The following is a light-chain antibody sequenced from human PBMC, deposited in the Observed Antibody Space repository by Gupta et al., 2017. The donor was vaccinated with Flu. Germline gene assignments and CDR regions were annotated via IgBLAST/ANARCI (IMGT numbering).Light chain of an antibody. J-gene: IGLJ2*01. CDR1: SLRSYY. CDR3: NSRDSSGNNVV. V-gene: IGLV3-19*01. CDR2: GKN. Sequence: SSELTQDPAVSVALGQTVRITCQGDSLRSYYASWYQQKPGQAPVLVIYGKNNRPSGTPDRFSGSSSGTTASLTITGAQAEDEADYYCNSRDSSGNNVVFGGGTKLTVL.